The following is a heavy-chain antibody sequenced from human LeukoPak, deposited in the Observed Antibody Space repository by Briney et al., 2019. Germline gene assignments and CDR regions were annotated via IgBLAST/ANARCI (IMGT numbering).Heavy chain of an antibody. Sequence: PGGSLRLSCAASGFTFSSYAMSWVRQAPGKGLEWVAVISYDGSNKYYADSVKGRFTISRDNSKNTLYLQMDSLRAEDTAVYYCARREIVATTWWSFDYWGQGTLVTVSS. J-gene: IGHJ4*02. CDR1: GFTFSSYA. V-gene: IGHV3-30-3*01. D-gene: IGHD5-12*01. CDR3: ARREIVATTWWSFDY. CDR2: ISYDGSNK.